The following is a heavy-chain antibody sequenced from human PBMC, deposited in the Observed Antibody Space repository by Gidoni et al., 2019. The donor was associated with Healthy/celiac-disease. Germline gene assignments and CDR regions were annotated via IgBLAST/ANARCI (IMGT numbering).Heavy chain of an antibody. V-gene: IGHV3-15*07. J-gene: IGHJ6*03. D-gene: IGHD4-4*01. CDR2: IKSKTDGGTT. CDR1: RFTSSNGW. CDR3: TTYHDYSNYGRIPYYYYYMDV. Sequence: EVQLVESGGGVVKPGGSLRLCGAASRFTSSNGWTNWVPHTPGQGPGNGLELVGRIKSKTDGGTTGASAPVKGRFTISRDDSKNTLYLQMNSLKTDDTALYYCTTYHDYSNYGRIPYYYYYMDVWCKVTTVTVSS.